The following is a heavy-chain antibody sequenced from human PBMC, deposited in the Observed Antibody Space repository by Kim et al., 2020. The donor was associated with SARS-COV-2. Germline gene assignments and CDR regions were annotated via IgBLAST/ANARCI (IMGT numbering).Heavy chain of an antibody. CDR3: AREDYYDSSGIGRH. Sequence: GGSLRLSCAASGFTFSSYGMHWVRQAPGKGLEWVAVIWYDGSNKYYADSVKGRFTISRDNSKNTLYLQMNSLRAEDTAVYYCAREDYYDSSGIGRHWGQGTLVTVSS. CDR1: GFTFSSYG. D-gene: IGHD3-22*01. CDR2: IWYDGSNK. V-gene: IGHV3-33*01. J-gene: IGHJ4*02.